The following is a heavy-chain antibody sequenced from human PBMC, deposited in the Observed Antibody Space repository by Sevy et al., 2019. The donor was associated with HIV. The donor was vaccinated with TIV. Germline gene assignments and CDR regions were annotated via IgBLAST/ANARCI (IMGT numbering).Heavy chain of an antibody. CDR2: ISTSSNYI. Sequence: GGSLRLSCTASGLTFSDYYMSWIRQAPGKGLEWVSDISTSSNYINYADSVKGRFTTSRHNAKNSLYLQMNSLRAEDTAVYFCARVRYNYGQHYFDYWGQGTLVTVSS. CDR1: GLTFSDYY. CDR3: ARVRYNYGQHYFDY. D-gene: IGHD5-18*01. V-gene: IGHV3-11*06. J-gene: IGHJ4*02.